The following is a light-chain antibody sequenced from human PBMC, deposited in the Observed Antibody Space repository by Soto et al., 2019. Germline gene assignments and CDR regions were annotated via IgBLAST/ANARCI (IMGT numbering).Light chain of an antibody. CDR1: QSISSW. V-gene: IGKV1-5*01. CDR2: DAS. CDR3: QQYNSYSPWT. Sequence: DIQMTQSPSTLSASVRDRVTITCRAIQSISSWLAWYQQKPGKAPKLLIYDASSLESGVPSRFSGSGSGTEFTLTISCLQPDDFATYYCQQYNSYSPWTFGQGTKVDIK. J-gene: IGKJ1*01.